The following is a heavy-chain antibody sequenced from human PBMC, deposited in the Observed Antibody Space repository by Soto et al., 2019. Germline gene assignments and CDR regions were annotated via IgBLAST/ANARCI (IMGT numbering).Heavy chain of an antibody. Sequence: QVQLQESGPGLVKPSQTLSLTCTVSGGSISSGGYYWSWIRQHPGKGLEWIGYIYYSGSTYYNPSLKIRVTLSLATFRNQSSLRLGSVTAADTAVYDGPRGGGGSEGFDYWGQGTLVTVSS. D-gene: IGHD2-15*01. CDR1: GGSISSGGYY. J-gene: IGHJ4*02. CDR3: PRGGGGSEGFDY. CDR2: IYYSGST. V-gene: IGHV4-31*03.